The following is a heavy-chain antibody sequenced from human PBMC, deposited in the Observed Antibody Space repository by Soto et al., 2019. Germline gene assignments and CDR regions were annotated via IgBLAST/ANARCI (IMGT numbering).Heavy chain of an antibody. CDR1: GFTFSSYS. V-gene: IGHV3-21*01. CDR2: ISSSSTYI. J-gene: IGHJ1*01. CDR3: ARADDYGGNSGQY. D-gene: IGHD4-17*01. Sequence: EVQLVESGGGLVKPGGSLRLSCAASGFTFSSYSMNWVRQDPGKGLEWVSSISSSSTYIYYADSVKGRFTISRDNAKNSLYLQMNSLRAEDTAVYYCARADDYGGNSGQYWGQGTLVTVSS.